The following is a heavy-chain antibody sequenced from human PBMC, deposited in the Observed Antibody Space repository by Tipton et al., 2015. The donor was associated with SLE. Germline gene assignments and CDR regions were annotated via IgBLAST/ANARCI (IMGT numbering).Heavy chain of an antibody. CDR1: GFTFSKFG. CDR2: ISYDGSKK. Sequence: SLRLSCTASGFTFSKFGMNWVRQAPGKGLEWVAFISYDGSKKYYADSVKGRFIISRDNSENAVYLQLNSLRLDDTAMYYCALLHSSGWYYFDYWGQGTLVTVSS. D-gene: IGHD6-19*01. CDR3: ALLHSSGWYYFDY. J-gene: IGHJ4*02. V-gene: IGHV3-33*05.